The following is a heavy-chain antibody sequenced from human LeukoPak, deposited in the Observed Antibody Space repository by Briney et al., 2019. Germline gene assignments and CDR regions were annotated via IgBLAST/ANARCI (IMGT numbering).Heavy chain of an antibody. CDR3: ATRLAIFGVVTTSRNWFDP. CDR2: IYYSGST. J-gene: IGHJ5*02. V-gene: IGHV4-39*01. CDR1: GGSISSSSYY. D-gene: IGHD3-3*01. Sequence: PSETLSLTCTVSGGSISSSSYYWGWIRQPPGKGLEWIGSIYYSGSTHYNPSLKSRVTISVDTSKNQFSLKLSSVTAADTAVYYCATRLAIFGVVTTSRNWFDPWGQGTLATVSS.